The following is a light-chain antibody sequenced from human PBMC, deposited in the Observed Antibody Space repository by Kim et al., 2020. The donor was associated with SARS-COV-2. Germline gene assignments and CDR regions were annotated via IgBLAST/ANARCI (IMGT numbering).Light chain of an antibody. CDR3: QVWHRGSENV. V-gene: IGLV3-21*04. J-gene: IGLJ1*01. Sequence: VAPGKTASITCGGSNIGSKSVNWYQQKPGQAPVLVIYYDTDRPSGIPERFSGSTSDNTATLTISRAEAGDEADYYCQVWHRGSENVFGTGTKVTVL. CDR1: NIGSKS. CDR2: YDT.